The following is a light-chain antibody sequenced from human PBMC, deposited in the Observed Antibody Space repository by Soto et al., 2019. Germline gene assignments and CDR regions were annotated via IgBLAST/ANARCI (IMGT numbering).Light chain of an antibody. CDR1: QSISSW. Sequence: DIPMTQSPSTLSASVGDSVTIXXRASQSISSWLAWYQQKPGKAPKLXIYDASSLESGVPSRFSGSGSGTEFTLTISSLQPDDFATYYCQQYNSYSPKFGQGTKVDIK. J-gene: IGKJ1*01. V-gene: IGKV1-5*01. CDR3: QQYNSYSPK. CDR2: DAS.